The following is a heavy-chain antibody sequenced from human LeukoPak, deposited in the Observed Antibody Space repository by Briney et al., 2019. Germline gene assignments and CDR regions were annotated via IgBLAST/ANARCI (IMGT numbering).Heavy chain of an antibody. V-gene: IGHV3-64D*06. Sequence: PGGSLRLSCAASGFTVSSNYMSWVRQAPGKGPEYVSTISGSGNGGSIYYADSVKGRFTISRDDSKSIVYLQMNGLRSEDTAVYYCVKDFGRVRGTPDSWGQGTLVTVSS. D-gene: IGHD2/OR15-2a*01. CDR1: GFTVSSNY. J-gene: IGHJ4*02. CDR2: ISGSGNGGSI. CDR3: VKDFGRVRGTPDS.